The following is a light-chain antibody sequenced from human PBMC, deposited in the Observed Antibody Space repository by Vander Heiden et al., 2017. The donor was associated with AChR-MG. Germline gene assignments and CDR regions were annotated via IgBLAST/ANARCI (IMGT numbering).Light chain of an antibody. CDR2: AAS. CDR1: QNIGSY. CDR3: QQDNDWPLT. V-gene: IGKV3-15*01. Sequence: EIVMTQSPATLSVYPGEGATLSCRASQNIGSYLAWYQRKPGQAPRLLIYAASTRATGIPAKFSGSGSGTEFTLTISSLQSEDFVVYYCQQDNDWPLTFGGGTKVDIK. J-gene: IGKJ4*01.